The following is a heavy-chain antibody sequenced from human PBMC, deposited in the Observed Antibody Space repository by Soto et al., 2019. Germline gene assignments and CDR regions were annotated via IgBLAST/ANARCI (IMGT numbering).Heavy chain of an antibody. V-gene: IGHV4-31*03. D-gene: IGHD4-17*01. Sequence: PSETMSLTCTVSGGSISSGGYYWSWMRQSPEKGLEWIGHIYYSGTTYYNPSLKSRVTISVDTSKNQFSLNLNSVTVADTAVYYCARVVTTTYYRFDPWGQGTLVTVSS. J-gene: IGHJ5*02. CDR1: GGSISSGGYY. CDR2: IYYSGTT. CDR3: ARVVTTTYYRFDP.